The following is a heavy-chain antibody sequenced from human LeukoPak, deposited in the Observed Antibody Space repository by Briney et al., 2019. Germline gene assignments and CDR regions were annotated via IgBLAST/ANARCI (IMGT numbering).Heavy chain of an antibody. Sequence: SETLSLTCTVSGGSISSYYWSWIRQPPGKGLEWIGYIYYSGSTNYNPSLKSRVSISVDTSNNQFSLKLSSVTAADTAVYYCARTMVRGVKAFDIWGQGTMVTVSS. CDR1: GGSISSYY. J-gene: IGHJ3*02. V-gene: IGHV4-59*01. D-gene: IGHD3-10*01. CDR2: IYYSGST. CDR3: ARTMVRGVKAFDI.